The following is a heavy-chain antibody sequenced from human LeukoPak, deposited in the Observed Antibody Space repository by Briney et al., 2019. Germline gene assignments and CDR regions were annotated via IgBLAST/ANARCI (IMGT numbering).Heavy chain of an antibody. J-gene: IGHJ4*02. D-gene: IGHD2-21*02. CDR1: GYTFTSYY. V-gene: IGHV1-46*01. CDR3: ARDRGDPRHCFDY. CDR2: INPNGGST. Sequence: GASVKVSCKASGYTFTSYYMHWVRQAPGQGLEWMGMINPNGGSTIYAQKFQGRVTMTRDTSTSTVYMELSSLRSEDTAVYYCARDRGDPRHCFDYWGQGTLVTVSS.